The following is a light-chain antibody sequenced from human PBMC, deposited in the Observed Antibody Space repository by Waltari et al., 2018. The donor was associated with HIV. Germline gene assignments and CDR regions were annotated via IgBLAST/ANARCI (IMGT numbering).Light chain of an antibody. V-gene: IGLV2-14*01. CDR1: SSDAGGYNF. Sequence: QSALTQPASVSGSHGQSITISCTGTSSDAGGYNFVSWFQHHPGKAPKVMIYEVRNRPSGVSNRFSGSKSGNTAALTISGLQAEDEADYYCSSYTSSSTLVFGGGTKLTVL. CDR3: SSYTSSSTLV. CDR2: EVR. J-gene: IGLJ2*01.